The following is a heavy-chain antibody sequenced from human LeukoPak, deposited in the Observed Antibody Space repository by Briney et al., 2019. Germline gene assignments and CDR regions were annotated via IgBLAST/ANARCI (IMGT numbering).Heavy chain of an antibody. V-gene: IGHV4-4*07. Sequence: SEPLSLTCTVSGGSINFYYWSWIRQPAGKGLEWIGRIYSTGSTNYSPSLKSRVTMSVDKSKNQFSLNLSSVTAADTAVYYCARGQIAVAANPLDYWGQGILVTPSS. J-gene: IGHJ4*02. CDR1: GGSINFYY. CDR2: IYSTGST. D-gene: IGHD6-19*01. CDR3: ARGQIAVAANPLDY.